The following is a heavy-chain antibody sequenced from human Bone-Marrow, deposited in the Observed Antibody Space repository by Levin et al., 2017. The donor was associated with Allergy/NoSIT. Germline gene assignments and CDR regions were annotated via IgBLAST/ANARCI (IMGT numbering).Heavy chain of an antibody. CDR3: AKGVCSSTRGGFDY. J-gene: IGHJ4*02. CDR2: ISGSGGST. D-gene: IGHD2-2*01. CDR1: GFTFSSYA. Sequence: ASVKVSCAASGFTFSSYAMSWVRQAPGKGLEWVSAISGSGGSTYYADSVKGRFTISRDNSKNTLYLQMNSLRAEDTAVYYCAKGVCSSTRGGFDYWGQGTLVTVSS. V-gene: IGHV3-23*01.